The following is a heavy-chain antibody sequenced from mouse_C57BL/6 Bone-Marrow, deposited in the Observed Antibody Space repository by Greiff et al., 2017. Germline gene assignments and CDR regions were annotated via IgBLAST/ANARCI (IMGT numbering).Heavy chain of an antibody. Sequence: QVQLQQSGAELARPGASVKLSCKASGYTFTSYGISWVKQRTGQGLEWIGEIYPRSGNTYYNEKFKGKATLTADKSSSTAYMELRSLTSEDSAVYFCARYDGYYCYWYFDGWGTGTTVTVSS. CDR3: ARYDGYYCYWYFDG. V-gene: IGHV1-81*01. J-gene: IGHJ1*03. CDR1: GYTFTSYG. D-gene: IGHD2-3*01. CDR2: IYPRSGNT.